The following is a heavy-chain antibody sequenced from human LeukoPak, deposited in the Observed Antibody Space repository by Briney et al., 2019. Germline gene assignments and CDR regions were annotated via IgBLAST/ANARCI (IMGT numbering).Heavy chain of an antibody. CDR3: ARDEGERDGYNVNWFDP. CDR1: GGSISSGSYY. D-gene: IGHD5-24*01. CDR2: IYTSGST. V-gene: IGHV4-61*02. J-gene: IGHJ5*02. Sequence: PSETLSLTCTVSGGSISSGSYYWSWIRQPAGKGLEWIGRIYTSGSTNYNPSLKSRVTISVDTSKNQFSLKLSSVTAADTAVYYCARDEGERDGYNVNWFDPWGQGTLVTVSS.